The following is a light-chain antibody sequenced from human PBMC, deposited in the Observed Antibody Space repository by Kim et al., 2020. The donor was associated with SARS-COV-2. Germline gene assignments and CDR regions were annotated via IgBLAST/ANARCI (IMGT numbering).Light chain of an antibody. Sequence: PGQTASITCSGDKLGDKYACWYQQKPGQSPVLVIYQDSKRPSGIPERFSGSNSGNTATLTISGTQAMDEADYYCQAWDSSTDAVVFGGGTQLTVL. CDR3: QAWDSSTDAVV. CDR2: QDS. CDR1: KLGDKY. V-gene: IGLV3-1*01. J-gene: IGLJ2*01.